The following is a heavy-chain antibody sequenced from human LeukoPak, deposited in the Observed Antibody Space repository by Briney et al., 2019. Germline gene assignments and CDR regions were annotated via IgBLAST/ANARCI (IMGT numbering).Heavy chain of an antibody. CDR1: GFTFDDYA. CDR2: ISSSSSYI. Sequence: PGGSLRLSCAASGFTFDDYAMHWVRQVPGEGLEWVSGISSSSSYIYYADSVKGRFTISRDNAKNSLYLQMNSLRAEDTAVYYCARDVDHMDAWGKGTTVTVSS. V-gene: IGHV3-21*01. CDR3: ARDVDHMDA. J-gene: IGHJ6*03.